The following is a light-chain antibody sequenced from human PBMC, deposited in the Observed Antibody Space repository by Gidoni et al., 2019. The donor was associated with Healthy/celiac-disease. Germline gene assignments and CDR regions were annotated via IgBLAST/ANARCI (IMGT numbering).Light chain of an antibody. CDR1: SSDVGAYKY. CDR2: EVS. CDR3: SSYTTSSSYV. Sequence: QSALTQPASVSGSPGQSITISGTGTSSDVGAYKYVSWYPQHPGKAPKLMIYEVSNRPSGVSNRFSGSKSGNTASLTISGLQSEDEADYYCSSYTTSSSYVFGTGTKVTVL. V-gene: IGLV2-14*01. J-gene: IGLJ1*01.